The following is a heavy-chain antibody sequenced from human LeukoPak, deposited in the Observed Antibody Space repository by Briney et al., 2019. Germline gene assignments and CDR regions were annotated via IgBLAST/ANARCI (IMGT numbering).Heavy chain of an antibody. CDR2: IYYSGST. CDR3: ARGVSGIAAAAGP. V-gene: IGHV4-39*01. CDR1: GGSISSSSYY. Sequence: SETLSLTCTVSGGSISSSSYYWGWIRQPPGKGLEWIGSIYYSGSTYYNPSLKSRVTISVDTSKNQFSLKLSSVTAADTAVYYCARGVSGIAAAAGPWGQGTLVTVSS. D-gene: IGHD6-13*01. J-gene: IGHJ5*02.